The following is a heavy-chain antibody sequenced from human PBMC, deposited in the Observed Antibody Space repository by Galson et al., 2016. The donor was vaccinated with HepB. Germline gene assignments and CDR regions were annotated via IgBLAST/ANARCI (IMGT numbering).Heavy chain of an antibody. J-gene: IGHJ6*02. Sequence: ETLSLTCTVSGASISGYYLGWIRQPPGKGLEWIGYIYYSGRTNYNPSLKSPVTISVDTSKNQFSLKLSAVTAADTAVYYCARDDSGGWYGFHYGMDVWGQGTTVTVSS. V-gene: IGHV4-59*01. D-gene: IGHD6-19*01. CDR2: IYYSGRT. CDR1: GASISGYY. CDR3: ARDDSGGWYGFHYGMDV.